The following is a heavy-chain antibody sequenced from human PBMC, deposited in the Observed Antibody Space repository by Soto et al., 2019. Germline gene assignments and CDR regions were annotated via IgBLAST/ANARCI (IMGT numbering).Heavy chain of an antibody. J-gene: IGHJ4*02. Sequence: QVQLVESGGGLVEPGGSLRLSCAASGFRFSDHYMTWIRQAPGEGLEWVSKISGGGTTIYYADSVKGRFTVSRDNAKNSLYLQMNSLRAEDTAVYYCAGDPYYYASGFWGQGTLVTVSS. CDR3: AGDPYYYASGF. CDR1: GFRFSDHY. D-gene: IGHD3-10*01. CDR2: ISGGGTTI. V-gene: IGHV3-11*01.